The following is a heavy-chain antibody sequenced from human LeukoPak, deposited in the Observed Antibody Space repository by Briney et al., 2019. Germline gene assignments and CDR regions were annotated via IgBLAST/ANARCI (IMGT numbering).Heavy chain of an antibody. CDR3: ARMIYSGYDYFDY. Sequence: SQTLSLTCTVSGGSISSGGYYWSWIRQHPGKGLEWIGYIYYSGSTHYNPSLKSRVTISVDTSKNQFSLKLSSVTAADTAVYYCARMIYSGYDYFDYWGQGTLVTVSS. CDR1: GGSISSGGYY. D-gene: IGHD5-12*01. J-gene: IGHJ4*02. CDR2: IYYSGST. V-gene: IGHV4-31*03.